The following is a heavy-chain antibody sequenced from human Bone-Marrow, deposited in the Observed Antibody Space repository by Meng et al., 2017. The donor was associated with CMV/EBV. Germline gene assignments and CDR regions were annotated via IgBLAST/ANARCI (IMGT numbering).Heavy chain of an antibody. CDR3: ARSPPSSWGYLNWFDP. CDR1: GDSVSSNSAA. V-gene: IGHV6-1*01. J-gene: IGHJ5*02. D-gene: IGHD2-15*01. Sequence: SQTLSLTCAISGDSVSSNSAAWNWIRQSPSRGLEWLGRTYYRSKWYNDYAVSVKSRITINPATSKNQFSLQLNSVTPEDTAVYYCARSPPSSWGYLNWFDPWGQGTLVTVSS. CDR2: TYYRSKWYN.